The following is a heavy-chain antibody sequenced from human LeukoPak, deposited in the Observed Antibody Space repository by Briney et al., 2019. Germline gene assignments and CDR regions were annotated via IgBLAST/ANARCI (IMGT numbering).Heavy chain of an antibody. Sequence: ASVKVSCKASGYTFTSYAMHWVRQAPGQRLEWMGWINAGNGNTKYSQEFQGRVTITRDTSASTAYMELSSLRSEDMAVYYCARDSLGGSYYKPDYWGQGTLVTVSS. D-gene: IGHD3-10*01. CDR1: GYTFTSYA. CDR3: ARDSLGGSYYKPDY. CDR2: INAGNGNT. J-gene: IGHJ4*02. V-gene: IGHV1-3*03.